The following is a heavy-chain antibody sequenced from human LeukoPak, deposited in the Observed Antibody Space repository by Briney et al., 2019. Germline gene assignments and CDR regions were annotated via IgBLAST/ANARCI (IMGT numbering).Heavy chain of an antibody. J-gene: IGHJ4*02. Sequence: GGSLRLSCAASGFTFSSYSMNWVRQAPGKGLEWVSSISSSSSYIYYADSVKDRFTISRDNAKNSLYLQMNSLRAEDTAVYYCARLNSSSFDYWGQGTLVTVSS. CDR2: ISSSSSYI. CDR1: GFTFSSYS. CDR3: ARLNSSSFDY. D-gene: IGHD2-15*01. V-gene: IGHV3-21*01.